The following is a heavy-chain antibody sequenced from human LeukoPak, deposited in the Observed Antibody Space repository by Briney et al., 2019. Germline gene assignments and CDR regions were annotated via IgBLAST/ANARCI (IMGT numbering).Heavy chain of an antibody. J-gene: IGHJ4*02. CDR2: ISGSGGST. D-gene: IGHD4-11*01. V-gene: IGHV3-23*01. Sequence: GGSLRLSCIASGFTFSSFGMHWVRQAPGKGLEWVSAISGSGGSTYYADSVKGRFTISRDNSKNTLYLQMNSLRAEDTAVYYCAKVLLGDYSFPDYWGQGTLVTVSS. CDR1: GFTFSSFG. CDR3: AKVLLGDYSFPDY.